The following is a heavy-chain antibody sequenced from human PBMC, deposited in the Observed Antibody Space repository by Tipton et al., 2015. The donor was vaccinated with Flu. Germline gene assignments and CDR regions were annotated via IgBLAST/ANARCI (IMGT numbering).Heavy chain of an antibody. CDR3: ARESGYDSH. V-gene: IGHV4-39*07. J-gene: IGHJ4*02. CDR2: INHSGST. D-gene: IGHD5-12*01. CDR1: GGSISSSSYY. Sequence: TLSLTCTVSGGSISSSSYYWSWIRQPPGKGLEWIGGINHSGSTNYNPSLKSRVTISVDTSKNQFSLKLSSVTAADTAVYYCARESGYDSHWGQGTLVTVSS.